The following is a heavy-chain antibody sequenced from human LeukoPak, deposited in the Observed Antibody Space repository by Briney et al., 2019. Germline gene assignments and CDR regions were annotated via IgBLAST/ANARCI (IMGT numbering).Heavy chain of an antibody. V-gene: IGHV3-11*03. Sequence: GGSLRLSCVVSGIPFSDYYMNWIRQAPGKGLEWISYISSTSSYTDYADSVKGRFTISRDNAQNALFLQMNSLRVEDTAVYYCAAGTAADYWGQGTRVTVSS. D-gene: IGHD6-13*01. CDR2: ISSTSSYT. CDR3: AAGTAADY. J-gene: IGHJ4*02. CDR1: GIPFSDYY.